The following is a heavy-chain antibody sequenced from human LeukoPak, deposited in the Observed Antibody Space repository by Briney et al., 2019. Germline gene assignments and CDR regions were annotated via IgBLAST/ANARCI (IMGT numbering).Heavy chain of an antibody. CDR2: ISITVGGT. V-gene: IGHV3-23*01. D-gene: IGHD4-17*01. CDR1: GFTFSSYA. CDR3: ARGASYGDYLSRYGLDV. Sequence: PGGSLRLSCAASGFTFSSYAMSWVRQAPGKGLGWVSAISITVGGTYYADSVEGRFTISRDSSKNTVNLQLNSLGAEDTAVYYCARGASYGDYLSRYGLDVWGQGTTVTVSS. J-gene: IGHJ6*02.